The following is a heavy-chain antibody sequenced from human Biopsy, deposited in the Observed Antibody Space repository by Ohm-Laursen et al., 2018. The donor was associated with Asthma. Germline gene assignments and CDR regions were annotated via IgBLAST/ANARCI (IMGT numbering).Heavy chain of an antibody. D-gene: IGHD1-26*01. Sequence: SLRLSRSASGFSFSNYGMHWVRQAPGKGLDWVAVISFDGTNRNYTDSVKGRFTISRDNSRNTLHLEMNSLRAEDTAVYFCAKEVFPGWELRRGPDSWGQGTLVTASS. CDR2: ISFDGTNR. V-gene: IGHV3-30*18. CDR1: GFSFSNYG. J-gene: IGHJ4*02. CDR3: AKEVFPGWELRRGPDS.